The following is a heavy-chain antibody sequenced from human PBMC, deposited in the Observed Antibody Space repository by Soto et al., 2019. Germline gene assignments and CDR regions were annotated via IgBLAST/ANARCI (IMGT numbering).Heavy chain of an antibody. Sequence: GGSLRLSCEGSEFTFSSYSMNWVRQAPGKGLEWVSSISSSSSYIYCADSVKGRFTISRDNAKNSLYLQMNSLRAEDTAVYYCARGPLRYYYGMDVWGQGTTVTVSS. J-gene: IGHJ6*02. CDR1: EFTFSSYS. V-gene: IGHV3-21*01. CDR3: ARGPLRYYYGMDV. CDR2: ISSSSSYI.